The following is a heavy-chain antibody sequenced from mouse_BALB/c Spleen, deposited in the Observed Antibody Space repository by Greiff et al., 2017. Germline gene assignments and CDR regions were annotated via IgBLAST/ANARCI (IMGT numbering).Heavy chain of an antibody. CDR3: ARRRRDAMDY. Sequence: EVQLVESGGGLVKPGGSLKLSCAASGFAFSSYDMSWVRQTPEKRLEWVAYISSGGGSTYYPDTVKGRFTISRDNAKNTLYLQMSSLKSEDTAMYYCARRRRDAMDYWGQGTSVTVSS. J-gene: IGHJ4*01. V-gene: IGHV5-12-1*01. CDR2: ISSGGGST. CDR1: GFAFSSYD.